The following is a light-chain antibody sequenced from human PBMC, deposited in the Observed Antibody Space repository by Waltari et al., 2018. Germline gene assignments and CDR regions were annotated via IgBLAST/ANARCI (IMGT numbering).Light chain of an antibody. J-gene: IGKJ4*01. Sequence: EIVLTQSPATLSLSPGERATLSCRASQSVSSYLACYQQKPGQAPRLLIYDASNRATGIPARFSCSGSGTDFTLTISSLEPEDFAVYYCQQRSNLLTFGGGTKVEIK. CDR2: DAS. CDR3: QQRSNLLT. CDR1: QSVSSY. V-gene: IGKV3-11*01.